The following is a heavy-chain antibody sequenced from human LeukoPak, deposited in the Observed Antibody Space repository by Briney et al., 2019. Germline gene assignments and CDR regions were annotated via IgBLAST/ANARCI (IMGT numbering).Heavy chain of an antibody. V-gene: IGHV3-23*01. J-gene: IGHJ4*02. D-gene: IGHD3-22*01. Sequence: QAGGSLRLSCAASGFTFSSYAMSWVRQAPGKGLEWVSAISGSGGSTYYADSVKGRFTISRDNSKNTLYLQMNSLRAEDTAVYYCARYRYYYDNSGFFGTNLDYWGQGTLVTVSS. CDR1: GFTFSSYA. CDR3: ARYRYYYDNSGFFGTNLDY. CDR2: ISGSGGST.